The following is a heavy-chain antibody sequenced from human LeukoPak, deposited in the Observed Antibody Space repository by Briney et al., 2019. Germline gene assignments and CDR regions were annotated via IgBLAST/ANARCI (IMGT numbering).Heavy chain of an antibody. CDR1: GFTFSSYA. CDR3: ARAPTSLGFQH. D-gene: IGHD3-3*01. V-gene: IGHV3-30-3*01. J-gene: IGHJ1*01. CDR2: ISYDGSNK. Sequence: GGSLRLSCAASGFTFSSYAMHWVRQAPGKGLEWVAVISYDGSNKYYADSVKGRFTISRGNSKNTLYLQMNSLRAEDTAVYYCARAPTSLGFQHWGQGTLVTVSS.